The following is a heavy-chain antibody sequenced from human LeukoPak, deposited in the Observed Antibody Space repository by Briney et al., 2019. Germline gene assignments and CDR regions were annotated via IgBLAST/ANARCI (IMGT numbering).Heavy chain of an antibody. D-gene: IGHD6-19*01. V-gene: IGHV1-2*02. CDR2: INPNSGGT. J-gene: IGHJ3*02. Sequence: ASVKVSCKASGYTFTGYYTHWVRQAPGQGLEWMGWINPNSGGTNYAQKFQGRVTMTRDTSISTAYMELSRLRSDDTAVYYCATPVAGIDRDLDAFDIWGQGTMVTVSS. CDR3: ATPVAGIDRDLDAFDI. CDR1: GYTFTGYY.